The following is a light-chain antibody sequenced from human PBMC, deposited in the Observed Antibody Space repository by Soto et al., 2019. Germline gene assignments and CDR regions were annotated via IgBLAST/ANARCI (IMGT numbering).Light chain of an antibody. J-gene: IGLJ2*01. CDR3: SSYAGSNNL. V-gene: IGLV2-8*01. CDR2: EVT. CDR1: SSDVGGYNY. Sequence: QSVLTQPPSASGSPGQSVTISSTGTSSDVGGYNYVSWYQQHPGEAPKLIIYEVTKRPSGVPDRFSGSKSGNTASLTVSGLQAEDEADYYCSSYAGSNNLFGGGTQLTVL.